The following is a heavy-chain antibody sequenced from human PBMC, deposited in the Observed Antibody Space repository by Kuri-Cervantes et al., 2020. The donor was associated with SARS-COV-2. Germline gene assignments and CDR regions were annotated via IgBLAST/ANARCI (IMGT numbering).Heavy chain of an antibody. J-gene: IGHJ4*02. Sequence: LSLTCAASGFTVSSNYMSWVRQAPGKGLEWVSVIYSGGSTYYADSVKGRFTISRDNSMNTLYLQMNSLRAEDTAVYYCAKGYYDILTGYYVRIFFLYWGQGTLVTVSS. CDR3: AKGYYDILTGYYVRIFFLY. CDR1: GFTVSSNY. V-gene: IGHV3-53*01. D-gene: IGHD3-9*01. CDR2: IYSGGST.